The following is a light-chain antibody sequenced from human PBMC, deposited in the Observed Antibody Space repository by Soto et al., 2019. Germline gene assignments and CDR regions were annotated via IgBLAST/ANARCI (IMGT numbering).Light chain of an antibody. J-gene: IGKJ3*01. CDR2: AAS. V-gene: IGKV1-39*01. CDR1: QSTSSH. CDR3: QQTYSTPLT. Sequence: DIQMTQSPSSLSASVGDRVTIACRASQSTSSHLSWYQQKPGKPPKLLIYAASFLQSGVPSRFSGSGSETDFTLTISSLQPEDFATYYCQQTYSTPLTFGPGTKVDIK.